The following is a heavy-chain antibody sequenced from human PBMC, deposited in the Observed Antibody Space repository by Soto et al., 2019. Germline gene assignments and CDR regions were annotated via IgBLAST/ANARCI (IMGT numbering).Heavy chain of an antibody. Sequence: PSETLSLTCTVSGGPISGGGYYWSWIRQNPGKGLEWIGYIYYSGSTYYNPSLKSRVTISVDTSKNQFSLKLSSVTAADTAVYYCARVLKSTVARWAYYYYYYMDVWGKGTTLTVSS. CDR1: GGPISGGGYY. D-gene: IGHD4-17*01. V-gene: IGHV4-31*03. CDR2: IYYSGST. J-gene: IGHJ6*03. CDR3: ARVLKSTVARWAYYYYYYMDV.